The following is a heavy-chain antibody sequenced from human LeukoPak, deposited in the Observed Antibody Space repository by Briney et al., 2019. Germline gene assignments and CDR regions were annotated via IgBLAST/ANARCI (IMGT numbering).Heavy chain of an antibody. D-gene: IGHD3-22*01. J-gene: IGHJ4*02. Sequence: AASVKVSCKASGGTFSSYAISWVRQAPGQGLEWMGGIIPIFGTANYAQKLQGRVTMTTDTSTSTAYMELRSLRSDGTAVYYCARGGGRYSSGPTKGFDYWGQGTLVTVSS. CDR2: IIPIFGTA. V-gene: IGHV1-69*05. CDR3: ARGGGRYSSGPTKGFDY. CDR1: GGTFSSYA.